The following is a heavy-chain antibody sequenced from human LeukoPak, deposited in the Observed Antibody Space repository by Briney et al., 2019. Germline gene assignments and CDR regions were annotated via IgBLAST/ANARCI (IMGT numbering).Heavy chain of an antibody. D-gene: IGHD4-23*01. V-gene: IGHV4-30-2*06. CDR1: GGSISSSVYS. J-gene: IGHJ4*02. CDR2: FVHSVTT. CDR3: ARHTSYGGNSAFDY. Sequence: PSQTLSLTCAVSGGSISSSVYSWSWIRQSPGGGLEWIGSFVHSVTTSYNPSLQSRATISGDRSKNQFSLNLNSVTAADTAVYYCARHTSYGGNSAFDYWGQGTLVTVSS.